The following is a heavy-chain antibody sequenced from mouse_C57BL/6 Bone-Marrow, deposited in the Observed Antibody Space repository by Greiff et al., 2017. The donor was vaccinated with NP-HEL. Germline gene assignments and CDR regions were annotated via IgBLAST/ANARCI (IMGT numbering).Heavy chain of an antibody. CDR2: ISSGGSYT. J-gene: IGHJ2*01. V-gene: IGHV5-6*01. CDR1: GFTFSSYG. CDR3: ARHLPYYYGSSYDY. Sequence: EVKLMESGGDLVKPGGSLKLSCAASGFTFSSYGMSWVRQTPDKRLEWVATISSGGSYTYYPDSVKGRFTISRDNAKNTLYLQMSSLKSEDTAMYYCARHLPYYYGSSYDYWGQGTTLTVSS. D-gene: IGHD1-1*01.